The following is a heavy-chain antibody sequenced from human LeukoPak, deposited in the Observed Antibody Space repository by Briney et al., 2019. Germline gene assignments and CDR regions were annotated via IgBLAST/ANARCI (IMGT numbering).Heavy chain of an antibody. CDR3: ARGTYSSGWYIGRWFDP. D-gene: IGHD6-19*01. J-gene: IGHJ5*02. CDR2: INHSGST. Sequence: PSETLSLTCGVYGDSISGYHWSWIRQPPGKGLEWIGEINHSGSTNYNPSLKSRVTISVDTSKNQFSLKLSSVTAADTAVYYCARGTYSSGWYIGRWFDPWGQGTLVTVSS. CDR1: GDSISGYH. V-gene: IGHV4-34*01.